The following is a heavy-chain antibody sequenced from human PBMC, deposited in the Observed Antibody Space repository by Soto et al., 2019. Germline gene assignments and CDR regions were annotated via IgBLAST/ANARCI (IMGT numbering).Heavy chain of an antibody. CDR1: GGSFSGYY. CDR3: AKSTGVRGVMRPYYYYYGMDV. Sequence: PSETLSLTCAVYGGSFSGYYWSWIRQPPGKGLEWIGEINHSGSTNYNPSLKSRVTISVDTSKNQFSLKLSSVTAADTAVYYCAKSTGVRGVMRPYYYYYGMDVWGQGTTVTVS. J-gene: IGHJ6*02. D-gene: IGHD3-10*01. V-gene: IGHV4-34*01. CDR2: INHSGST.